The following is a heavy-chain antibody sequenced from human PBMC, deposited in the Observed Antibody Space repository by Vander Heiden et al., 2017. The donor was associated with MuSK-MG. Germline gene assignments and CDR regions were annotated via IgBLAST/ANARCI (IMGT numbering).Heavy chain of an antibody. J-gene: IGHJ6*03. CDR2: SSSSGSTI. CDR1: GFTFSDYY. V-gene: IGHV3-11*01. D-gene: IGHD3-3*01. CDR3: ARGEYYDFWSGVWNYMDV. Sequence: QVQLVESGGGLVKPGGSLRLSCAASGFTFSDYYLSWIRQAPGKGLEWVSYSSSSGSTIYYADSVKGRFTISRDNAKNSLYLQMNSLRAEDTAVYYCARGEYYDFWSGVWNYMDVWGKGTTVTVSS.